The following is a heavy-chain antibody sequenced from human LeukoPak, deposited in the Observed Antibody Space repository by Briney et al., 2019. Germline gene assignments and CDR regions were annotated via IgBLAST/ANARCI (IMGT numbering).Heavy chain of an antibody. CDR2: ITSGGDYI. CDR1: GFTFNTFN. CDR3: AREAPMAPFDY. D-gene: IGHD2-8*01. V-gene: IGHV3-21*01. Sequence: GGSLRLSCAASGFTFNTFNMNWVRQAPGKGLEWVSSITSGGDYIYYADSVKGRFTTSRDNSNNTLYLQMNSLRAEDTAVYYCAREAPMAPFDYWGQGTLVTVSS. J-gene: IGHJ4*02.